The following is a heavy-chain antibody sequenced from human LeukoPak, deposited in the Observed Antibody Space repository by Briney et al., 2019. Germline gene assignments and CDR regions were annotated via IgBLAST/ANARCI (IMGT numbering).Heavy chain of an antibody. Sequence: SETLSLTCTVSGGSISSYYWSWIRQPPGKGLEWIGYIYYSGSTNCNPSLKSRVTISVDTSKNQFSLKLSSVTAADTAVYYCARIRDYYDSSGYYPSYYFDYWGQGALVTVSS. J-gene: IGHJ4*02. CDR1: GGSISSYY. CDR3: ARIRDYYDSSGYYPSYYFDY. CDR2: IYYSGST. D-gene: IGHD3-22*01. V-gene: IGHV4-59*01.